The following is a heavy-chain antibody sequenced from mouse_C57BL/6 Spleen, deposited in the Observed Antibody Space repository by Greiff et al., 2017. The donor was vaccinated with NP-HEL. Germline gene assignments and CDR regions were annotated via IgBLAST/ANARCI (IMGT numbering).Heavy chain of an antibody. D-gene: IGHD2-3*01. CDR2: IDPSDSYT. CDR3: ARGGRDGYLDY. Sequence: QVQLQQPGAELVKPGASVKLSCKASGYTFTSYWMQWVQQRPGQGLEWIGEIDPSDSYTNYNQKFKGKATLTVDTSSSTAYMQLSSLTSEDSAVYYCARGGRDGYLDYWGQGTSVTVSS. V-gene: IGHV1-50*01. J-gene: IGHJ4*01. CDR1: GYTFTSYW.